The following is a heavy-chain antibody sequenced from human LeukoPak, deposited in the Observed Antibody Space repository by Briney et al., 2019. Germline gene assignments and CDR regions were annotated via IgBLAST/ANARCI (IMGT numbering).Heavy chain of an antibody. Sequence: GGSLRLSCAASGFTFSSYGMHWVRRAPGKGLEWVAVIWYDGSNKYYADSVKGRFTISRDNSKNTLYLQMNSLRAEDTAVYYCARGRVGLLYFDYWGQGTLVTVSS. CDR1: GFTFSSYG. D-gene: IGHD2-21*02. CDR3: ARGRVGLLYFDY. CDR2: IWYDGSNK. J-gene: IGHJ4*02. V-gene: IGHV3-33*08.